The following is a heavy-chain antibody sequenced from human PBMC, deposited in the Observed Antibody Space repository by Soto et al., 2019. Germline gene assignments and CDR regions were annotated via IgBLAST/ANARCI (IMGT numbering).Heavy chain of an antibody. Sequence: EVQLVESGGGLVKPGGSLRLSSAASGFTFSNAWMSWVRQAPGKGLEWVGRIKSKTDGGTTDYAAPVKGRFTISRDDSKNTLYLQMNSLKTEDTAVYYCTTDGLDSGYDWGDYWGQGTLVTVSS. V-gene: IGHV3-15*01. CDR2: IKSKTDGGTT. D-gene: IGHD5-12*01. J-gene: IGHJ4*02. CDR3: TTDGLDSGYDWGDY. CDR1: GFTFSNAW.